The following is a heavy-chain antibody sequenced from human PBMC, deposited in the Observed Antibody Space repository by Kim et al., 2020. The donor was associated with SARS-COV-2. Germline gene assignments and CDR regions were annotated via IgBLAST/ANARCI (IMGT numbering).Heavy chain of an antibody. CDR3: ARDPTAITIFGVVIIGAFDI. D-gene: IGHD3-3*01. CDR2: IIPIFGSA. CDR1: GCTFSSYA. Sequence: SVKVSCKASGCTFSSYAISWVRQAPGQGLEWMGGIIPIFGSANYAQKFQGRVTITADESTSTAYMELSSLRSEDTAGYYCARDPTAITIFGVVIIGAFDIWGQGTMVTVSS. J-gene: IGHJ3*02. V-gene: IGHV1-69*13.